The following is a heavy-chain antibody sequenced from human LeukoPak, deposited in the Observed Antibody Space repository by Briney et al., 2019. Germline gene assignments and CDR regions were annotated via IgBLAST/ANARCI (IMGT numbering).Heavy chain of an antibody. D-gene: IGHD1-26*01. CDR3: AKVSGSYCYYYMDV. V-gene: IGHV3-23*01. Sequence: GGSLRLSCAASGFTFSNYWMSWVRQAPGKGLEWVSAISGSGGSTYYADSVKGRFTISRDNSKSTLYLQMNSLRAEDTAVYYCAKVSGSYCYYYMDVWGKGTTVTVSS. CDR1: GFTFSNYW. CDR2: ISGSGGST. J-gene: IGHJ6*03.